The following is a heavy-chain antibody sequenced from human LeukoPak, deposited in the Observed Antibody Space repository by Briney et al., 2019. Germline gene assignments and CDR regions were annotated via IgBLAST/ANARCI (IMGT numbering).Heavy chain of an antibody. CDR2: IIPIFGTA. CDR1: GYTFTGYY. D-gene: IGHD2-15*01. V-gene: IGHV1-69*13. CDR3: ARDGSSGGNYYYYYMDV. Sequence: SVKVSCKASGYTFTGYYMHWVRQAPGQGLEWMGGIIPIFGTANYAQKFQGRVTITADESTSTAYMELSSLRSEDTAVYYCARDGSSGGNYYYYYMDVWGKGTTVTVSS. J-gene: IGHJ6*03.